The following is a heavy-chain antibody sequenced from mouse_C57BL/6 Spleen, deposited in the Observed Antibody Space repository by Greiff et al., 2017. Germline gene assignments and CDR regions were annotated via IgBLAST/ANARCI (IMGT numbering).Heavy chain of an antibody. CDR3: ARWGWSGAY. V-gene: IGHV1-69*01. Sequence: QVQLQQPGAELVMPGASVKLSCKASGYTFTSYWMHWVKQRPGQGLEWIGEIDPSDSYTNYNQKFKGKSTLTVDKSSSTAYMQLSRLTSEDSAVYYYARWGWSGAYWGQGTLVTVSA. CDR2: IDPSDSYT. J-gene: IGHJ3*01. D-gene: IGHD2-3*01. CDR1: GYTFTSYW.